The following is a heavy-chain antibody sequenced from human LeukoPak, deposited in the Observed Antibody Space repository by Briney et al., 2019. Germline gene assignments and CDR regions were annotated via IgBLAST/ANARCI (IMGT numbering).Heavy chain of an antibody. Sequence: GASVKVSCKASGGTFSSYAISWVRQAPGQGLEWMGRIIPILGIANYAQKFQGRVTITADKSTSTAYMELNSLRSEDTAVYYCARVDTAMVVDYWGQGTLVTVSS. V-gene: IGHV1-69*04. J-gene: IGHJ4*02. CDR1: GGTFSSYA. CDR2: IIPILGIA. D-gene: IGHD5-18*01. CDR3: ARVDTAMVVDY.